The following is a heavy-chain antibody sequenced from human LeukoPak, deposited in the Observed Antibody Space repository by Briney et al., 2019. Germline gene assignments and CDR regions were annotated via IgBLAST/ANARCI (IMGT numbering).Heavy chain of an antibody. CDR1: GGSISSSNW. D-gene: IGHD3-10*01. Sequence: SETLSLTCAVSGGSISSSNWWSWVRQPPGKGLGWIGEIYHSGSTNYNPSLKSRVTISVDKSKNQFSLKLSSVTAADTAVYYCARFTMVRATPFDPWGQGTLVTVSS. CDR2: IYHSGST. CDR3: ARFTMVRATPFDP. J-gene: IGHJ5*02. V-gene: IGHV4-4*02.